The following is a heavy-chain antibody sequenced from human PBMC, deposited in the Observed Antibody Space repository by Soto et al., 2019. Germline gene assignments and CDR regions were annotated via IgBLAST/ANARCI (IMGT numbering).Heavy chain of an antibody. CDR3: ARDIHDPTRYSGTYYVWFDP. V-gene: IGHV1-18*01. J-gene: IGHJ5*02. Sequence: QVQLVQSGAEVKKPGASVKVSCKASGYTFTSYGVSWVRQAPGQGLEWMGWISPYNGNTEYAQKLQGRVTMTTDTSTSTAYMVLRSLRSDDTAVYYCARDIHDPTRYSGTYYVWFDPWGQGTLVTVSS. D-gene: IGHD1-26*01. CDR1: GYTFTSYG. CDR2: ISPYNGNT.